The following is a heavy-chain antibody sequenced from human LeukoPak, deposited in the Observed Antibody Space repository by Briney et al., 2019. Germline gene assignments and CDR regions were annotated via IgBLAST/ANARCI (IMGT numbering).Heavy chain of an antibody. V-gene: IGHV3-53*01. CDR1: GFTVSSNY. CDR3: ARDVEYTQRYGMDV. D-gene: IGHD3-3*01. J-gene: IGHJ6*02. CDR2: IYSGAST. Sequence: GGSLRLSCAASGFTVSSNYMSWVRQAPGKGLEWVSVIYSGASTYYADSVKGRFTISRDNSKNTLYLQMNSLRAEDTAVYYCARDVEYTQRYGMDVWGQGTTVTVSS.